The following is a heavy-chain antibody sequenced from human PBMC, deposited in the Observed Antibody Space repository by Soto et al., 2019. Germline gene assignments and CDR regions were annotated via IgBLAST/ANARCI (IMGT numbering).Heavy chain of an antibody. CDR2: ISSSSSYI. CDR3: ARDRTAVAGYFDY. CDR1: GFTFSSYS. V-gene: IGHV3-21*01. Sequence: EVQLVESGGGLVKPGGSLRLSCAASGFTFSSYSMNWVRQAPGKGLEWVSSISSSSSYIYYADSVKGRFTITRDNAKNSLYLQMNSLRAEDTAVYYCARDRTAVAGYFDYWGQGTLVTVSS. J-gene: IGHJ4*02. D-gene: IGHD6-19*01.